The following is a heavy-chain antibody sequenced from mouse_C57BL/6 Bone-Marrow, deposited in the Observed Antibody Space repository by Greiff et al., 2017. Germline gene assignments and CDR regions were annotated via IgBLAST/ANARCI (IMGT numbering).Heavy chain of an antibody. CDR1: GYTFTSYW. J-gene: IGHJ1*03. V-gene: IGHV1-55*01. CDR3: ARRHYYGSIFDV. Sequence: QVQLKQPGAELVKPGASVKMSCKASGYTFTSYWITWVKQRPGQGLEWIGDIYPGSGSTNYNEKFKSKATLTVDTSSSTAYMQLSSLTAEDSAVYYCARRHYYGSIFDVWGTGTTVTVSS. CDR2: IYPGSGST. D-gene: IGHD1-1*01.